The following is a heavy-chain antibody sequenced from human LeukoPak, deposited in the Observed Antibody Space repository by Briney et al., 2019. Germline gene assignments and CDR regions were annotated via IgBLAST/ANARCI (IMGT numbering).Heavy chain of an antibody. D-gene: IGHD4-17*01. CDR2: IYYTGST. V-gene: IGHV4-59*01. CDR3: VRSKSGTYGWFDP. Sequence: SETLSLTCTVSSGSISGYYWSWIGQPPGKGLEWIGYIYYTGSTNYNPSLKSRVIISVDTSKNQFSLKVSSVTAADTAVYYCVRSKSGTYGWFDPWGQGTLVTVSS. J-gene: IGHJ5*02. CDR1: SGSISGYY.